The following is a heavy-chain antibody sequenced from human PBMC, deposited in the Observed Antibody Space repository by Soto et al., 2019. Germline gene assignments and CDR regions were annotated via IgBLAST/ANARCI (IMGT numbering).Heavy chain of an antibody. CDR3: AREGYCSGGSCDSVAFDI. V-gene: IGHV1-69*08. J-gene: IGHJ3*02. CDR2: IIPILGIA. D-gene: IGHD2-15*01. CDR1: GGTFSSYT. Sequence: QVQLVQSGAEVQKPGSSVKVSCKASGGTFSSYTISWVRQAPGQGLEWMGRIIPILGIANYAQKFQGRVTITADKSTSTAYMELSSLRSEDTAVYYCAREGYCSGGSCDSVAFDIWGQGTMVTVSS.